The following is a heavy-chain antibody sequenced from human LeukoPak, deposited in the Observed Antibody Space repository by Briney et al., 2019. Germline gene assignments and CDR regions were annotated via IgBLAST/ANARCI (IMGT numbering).Heavy chain of an antibody. V-gene: IGHV4-4*07. CDR3: ARYGDPNYYFDY. Sequence: SETLSLTCSVSGGSISSYYWSWIRQTAGKGLEWIGRVYTSGDAKYNATLESRVRMSLDTSKNQFFLKLTSVTAADTAVYYCARYGDPNYYFDYWGQGTLVTVSS. CDR1: GGSISSYY. D-gene: IGHD2-21*02. CDR2: VYTSGDA. J-gene: IGHJ4*02.